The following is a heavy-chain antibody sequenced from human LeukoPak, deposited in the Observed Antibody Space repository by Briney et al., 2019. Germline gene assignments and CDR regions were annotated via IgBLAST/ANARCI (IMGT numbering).Heavy chain of an antibody. V-gene: IGHV3-23*01. Sequence: GGSLRLSCAASGFTFSSYAMSWVRQAPGKGLEWVSIISGIGGSTYYADSVKGRFTISRDNTKKSLYLQMNSLRAEDTAVYYCAREGATAGSGYYFDYWGQGSLVTVSS. CDR3: AREGATAGSGYYFDY. CDR1: GFTFSSYA. D-gene: IGHD6-13*01. CDR2: ISGIGGST. J-gene: IGHJ4*02.